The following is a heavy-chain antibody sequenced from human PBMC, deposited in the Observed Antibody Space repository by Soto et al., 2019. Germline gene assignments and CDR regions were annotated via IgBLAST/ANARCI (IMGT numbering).Heavy chain of an antibody. CDR1: GFTFSSYS. V-gene: IGHV3-21*01. CDR3: ARALFSAVVVLAATGDY. J-gene: IGHJ4*02. CDR2: ISSSSSYI. D-gene: IGHD2-15*01. Sequence: GGSLRLSCAASGFTFSSYSMNWVRQAPGKGLEWVSSISSSSSYIYYADSVKGRFTISRDNAKNSLYLQMNSLRAEDTAVYYCARALFSAVVVLAATGDYWGQGTPVTVSS.